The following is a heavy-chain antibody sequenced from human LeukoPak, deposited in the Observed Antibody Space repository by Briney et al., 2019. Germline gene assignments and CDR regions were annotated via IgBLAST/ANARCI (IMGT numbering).Heavy chain of an antibody. V-gene: IGHV4-34*01. D-gene: IGHD4-11*01. CDR3: AKSNAWDWFDP. J-gene: IGHJ5*02. CDR1: GGSFSGYY. CDR2: INHSGST. Sequence: SETLSLTCAVYGGSFSGYYWSWIRQPPGKGLEWIGEINHSGSTNYNPSLKSRVTISVDTSKNQFSLKLSSVTAADTAVYYCAKSNAWDWFDPWGQGTLVTVSS.